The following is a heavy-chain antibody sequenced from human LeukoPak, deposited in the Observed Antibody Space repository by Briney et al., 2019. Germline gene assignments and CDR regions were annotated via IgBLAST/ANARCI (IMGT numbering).Heavy chain of an antibody. V-gene: IGHV3-74*01. CDR3: TSDRVFYGLDV. CDR2: IKGDGSET. CDR1: GFTFSSYW. Sequence: GGSLRLSCAASGFTFSSYWMHWVRQAPGKGLVWVSRIKGDGSETSYAGSVKGRFTISRDNAKNTLYLQMSSLRADGTAVYYCTSDRVFYGLDVWGQGTTVIVSS. J-gene: IGHJ6*02.